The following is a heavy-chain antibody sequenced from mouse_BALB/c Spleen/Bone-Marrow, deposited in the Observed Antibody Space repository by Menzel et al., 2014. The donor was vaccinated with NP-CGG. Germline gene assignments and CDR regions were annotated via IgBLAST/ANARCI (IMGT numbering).Heavy chain of an antibody. J-gene: IGHJ3*01. Sequence: QVHVKQSGAELVKPGASVRLSCKASGYSFTTYWIHWVKQRPGQGLEWIGEINPSNGRTNYNEKFKSKATLTVDKSSSTANMQRSSPTAEDAVVYYGRRNEGPAWFAYWGQGTLVTVSA. CDR2: INPSNGRT. D-gene: IGHD3-3*01. V-gene: IGHV1S81*02. CDR3: RRNEGPAWFAY. CDR1: GYSFTTYW.